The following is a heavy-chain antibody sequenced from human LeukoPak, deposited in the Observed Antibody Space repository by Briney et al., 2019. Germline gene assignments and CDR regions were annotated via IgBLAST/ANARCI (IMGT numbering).Heavy chain of an antibody. CDR3: ARGGLWFGESGFDP. V-gene: IGHV1-69*13. CDR2: IIPIFGTA. D-gene: IGHD3-10*01. J-gene: IGHJ5*02. Sequence: ASVKVSCKASGGTFSSYAISWVRQAPGQGLEWMGGIIPIFGTADYAQKFQGRVTITADESTSTAYMELSNLRSEDTAVYYCARGGLWFGESGFDPWGQGTLVTVSS. CDR1: GGTFSSYA.